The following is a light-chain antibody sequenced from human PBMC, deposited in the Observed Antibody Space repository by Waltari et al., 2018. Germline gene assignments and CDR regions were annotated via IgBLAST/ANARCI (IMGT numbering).Light chain of an antibody. Sequence: QSALTQPRSVSGSPGQSVPISCTGTSSDVGDYNYVSWSQQHPDKAPKLMIYDVTKRPSGVPDRFSGSKSDNTASLTISGLQAEDEADYYCCSYAGRYTFDVVFGGGTKLTVL. J-gene: IGLJ2*01. CDR1: SSDVGDYNY. V-gene: IGLV2-11*01. CDR2: DVT. CDR3: CSYAGRYTFDVV.